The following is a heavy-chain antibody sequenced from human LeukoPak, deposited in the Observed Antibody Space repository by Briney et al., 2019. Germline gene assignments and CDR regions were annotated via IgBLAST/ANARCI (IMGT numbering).Heavy chain of an antibody. V-gene: IGHV1-8*01. Sequence: ASVNVSCKASGYTFTSYDINWVRQATGQGLEWMGWMNPNSGNTGYAQKFQGRVTMTRNTSISTAYMELSSLRSEDTAVYYCALFGEWEVVSGAPLSLWGQGTLVTVSS. CDR1: GYTFTSYD. D-gene: IGHD3-10*01. CDR3: ALFGEWEVVSGAPLSL. CDR2: MNPNSGNT. J-gene: IGHJ4*02.